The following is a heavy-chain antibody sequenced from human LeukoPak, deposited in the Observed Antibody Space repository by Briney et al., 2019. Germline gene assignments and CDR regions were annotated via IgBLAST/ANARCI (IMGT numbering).Heavy chain of an antibody. J-gene: IGHJ3*02. CDR3: ASPVFFDI. D-gene: IGHD1-14*01. V-gene: IGHV3-30*03. Sequence: GRSLRLSCAASGFTFSSYGMHWVRQAPGKGLEWVAVISYDGSNKYYADSVKGRFTISRDNSKNTLYLQINSLRAEDTAVYYCASPVFFDIWGQGTMVTVSS. CDR2: ISYDGSNK. CDR1: GFTFSSYG.